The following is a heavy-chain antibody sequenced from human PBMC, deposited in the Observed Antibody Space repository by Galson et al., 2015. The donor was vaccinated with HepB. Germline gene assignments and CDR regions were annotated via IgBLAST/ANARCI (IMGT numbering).Heavy chain of an antibody. CDR2: IDPSDSYT. D-gene: IGHD3-16*01. V-gene: IGHV5-10-1*01. Sequence: QSGAEVKKPGESLRISCKGSGYSFTSYWISWVRQMPGKGLEWMGRIDPSDSYTNYSPSFQGHVTISADKSISTAYLQWSSLKASDTAMYYCARDMGGRRWAASPGGAFDIWGQGTMVTVSS. CDR3: ARDMGGRRWAASPGGAFDI. J-gene: IGHJ3*02. CDR1: GYSFTSYW.